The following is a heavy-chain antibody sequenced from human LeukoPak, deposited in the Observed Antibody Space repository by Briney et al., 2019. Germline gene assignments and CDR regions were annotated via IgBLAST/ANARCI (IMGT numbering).Heavy chain of an antibody. CDR3: ARAGYDSSGYYYLPYYYYYMDV. Sequence: GGSLRLSCAASGFTFSSYEMNWVRQAPGKGLEWVSYISSSGSTIYYADSVKGRFTISRDNAKNSLYLQMNSLRAEDTAVYYCARAGYDSSGYYYLPYYYYYMDVWGKGTTVTISS. CDR1: GFTFSSYE. D-gene: IGHD3-22*01. V-gene: IGHV3-48*03. CDR2: ISSSGSTI. J-gene: IGHJ6*03.